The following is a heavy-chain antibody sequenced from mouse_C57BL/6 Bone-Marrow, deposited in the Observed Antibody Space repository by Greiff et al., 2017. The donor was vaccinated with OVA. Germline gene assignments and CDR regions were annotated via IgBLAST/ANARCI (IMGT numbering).Heavy chain of an antibody. J-gene: IGHJ3*01. CDR1: GYTFTSYW. D-gene: IGHD2-3*01. CDR2: IYPGSGST. Sequence: QVQLQQPGAELVKPGASVKMSCKASGYTFTSYWITWVKQRPGQGLEWIGDIYPGSGSTNYNEKFKSKATLTVDTSSSTAYMQLSSLTSEDSAVYYCARRSPYDGYYWFAYWGQGTLVTVSA. CDR3: ARRSPYDGYYWFAY. V-gene: IGHV1-55*01.